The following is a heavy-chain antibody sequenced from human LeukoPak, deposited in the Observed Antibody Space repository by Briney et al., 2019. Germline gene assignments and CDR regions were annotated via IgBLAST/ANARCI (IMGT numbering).Heavy chain of an antibody. V-gene: IGHV1-69*13. CDR2: IIPIFGTA. CDR3: AREISGSSSWYNYYYGMDV. D-gene: IGHD6-13*01. CDR1: GGTFSSYA. J-gene: IGHJ6*02. Sequence: ASVKVSCKASGGTFSSYAISWVRQAPGQGLEWMGGIIPIFGTANYAQKFQGRVTITADESTSTAYMELSSLRSEDTAVYYCAREISGSSSWYNYYYGMDVWGQGTTVTVSS.